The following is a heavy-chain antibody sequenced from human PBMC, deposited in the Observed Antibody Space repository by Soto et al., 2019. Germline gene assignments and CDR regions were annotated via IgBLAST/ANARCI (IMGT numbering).Heavy chain of an antibody. CDR3: ARGGVTGIVGIFGSPLDI. V-gene: IGHV3-33*01. CDR1: GFSFTTYG. Sequence: QVQLVESGGGWVQPGRSLRLSCEATGFSFTTYGMHWVRQAPGMGPEWVAVIGYDGNNKYYADSVEGRFTISRDNSKNTVYLQMKSLRGDDTAVYYCARGGVTGIVGIFGSPLDIWGQGTVVTVSS. D-gene: IGHD1-1*01. CDR2: IGYDGNNK. J-gene: IGHJ3*02.